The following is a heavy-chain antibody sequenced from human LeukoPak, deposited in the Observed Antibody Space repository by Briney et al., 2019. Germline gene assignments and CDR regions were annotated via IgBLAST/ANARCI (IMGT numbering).Heavy chain of an antibody. D-gene: IGHD3-22*01. V-gene: IGHV7-4-1*02. CDR2: INTNTGNP. CDR3: ARRKDPVYYYDSGWFDP. Sequence: ASVKVSCKASGYTFTSYDINWVRQAPGQGLEWMGWINTNTGNPTYAQGFTGRFVFSLDTSVSTAYLQISSLKAEDTAVYYCARRKDPVYYYDSGWFDPWGQGTLVTVSS. J-gene: IGHJ5*02. CDR1: GYTFTSYD.